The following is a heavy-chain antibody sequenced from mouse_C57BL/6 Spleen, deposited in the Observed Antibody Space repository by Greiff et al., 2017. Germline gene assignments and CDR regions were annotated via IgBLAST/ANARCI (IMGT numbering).Heavy chain of an antibody. D-gene: IGHD1-1*01. CDR2: IDPETGGT. CDR3: TRSGGSSLFAY. CDR1: GYTFTDYE. Sequence: VQLKQSGAELVRPGASVTLSCKASGYTFTDYEMHWVKQTPVHGLEWIGAIDPETGGTAYNQKFKGKAILTADKSSSTAYMELRSLTSEDSAVYYCTRSGGSSLFAYWGQGTLVTVSA. J-gene: IGHJ3*01. V-gene: IGHV1-15*01.